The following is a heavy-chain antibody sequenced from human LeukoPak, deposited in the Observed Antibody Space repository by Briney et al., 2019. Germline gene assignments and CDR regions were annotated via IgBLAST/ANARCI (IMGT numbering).Heavy chain of an antibody. CDR2: IIPISGTA. Sequence: GASVKVSCKASGGTFSSYAISWVRQAPGQGLEWMGGIIPISGTANYAQKFQGRVTITADESTSTAYMELSSLRSEDTAVYYCAVPTRLHYYYGMDVWGQGTTVTVSS. J-gene: IGHJ6*02. CDR1: GGTFSSYA. D-gene: IGHD2-15*01. V-gene: IGHV1-69*13. CDR3: AVPTRLHYYYGMDV.